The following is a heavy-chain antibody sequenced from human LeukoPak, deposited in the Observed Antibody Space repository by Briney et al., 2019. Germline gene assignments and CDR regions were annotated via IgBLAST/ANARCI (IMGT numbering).Heavy chain of an antibody. V-gene: IGHV3-23*01. D-gene: IGHD3-9*01. CDR2: ISGSGGNT. J-gene: IGHJ4*02. Sequence: GGSLRLSCAASGFTFSNYAMSWVRQAPGKGLEWVSAISGSGGNTYYADSVEGRFTISRDNSKNTLYLQMNSLRVEDTAVYFCAKVKSPDYDILTGYDFWGQGTQVTVSS. CDR3: AKVKSPDYDILTGYDF. CDR1: GFTFSNYA.